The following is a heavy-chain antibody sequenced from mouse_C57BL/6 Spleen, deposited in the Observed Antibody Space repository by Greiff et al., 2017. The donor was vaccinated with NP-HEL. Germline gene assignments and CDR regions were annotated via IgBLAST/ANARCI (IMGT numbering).Heavy chain of an antibody. D-gene: IGHD2-2*01. Sequence: QVQLQQSGAELVKPGASVKISCKASGYAFSSYWMNWVKQRPGKGLEWIGQIYPGDGDTNYNGKFKGKATLTADKSSSTAYMQLSSLTSEDSAVYFCARRHYGYDDAMDYWGQGTSVTVSS. CDR2: IYPGDGDT. J-gene: IGHJ4*01. CDR1: GYAFSSYW. V-gene: IGHV1-80*01. CDR3: ARRHYGYDDAMDY.